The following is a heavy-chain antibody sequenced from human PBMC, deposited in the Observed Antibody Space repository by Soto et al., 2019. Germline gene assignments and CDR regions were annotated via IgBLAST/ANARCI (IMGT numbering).Heavy chain of an antibody. D-gene: IGHD3-10*01. CDR3: ARAWRYGSGRYYNTHYYGMDV. CDR1: GGTFSSYA. CDR2: IIPIFGTA. J-gene: IGHJ6*02. V-gene: IGHV1-69*13. Sequence: SVKVSCKASGGTFSSYAISWVRQAPGQGLEWMGGIIPIFGTANYAQKFQGRVTITADESTSTAYMELSSLRSEDTAVYYCARAWRYGSGRYYNTHYYGMDVWGQRTTVTVSS.